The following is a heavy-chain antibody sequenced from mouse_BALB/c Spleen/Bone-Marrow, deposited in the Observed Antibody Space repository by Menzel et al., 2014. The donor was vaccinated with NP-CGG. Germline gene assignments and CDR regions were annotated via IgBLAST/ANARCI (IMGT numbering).Heavy chain of an antibody. CDR1: GFNIKDTY. Sequence: VQLQQSGAELVRPGASVKLSCTASGFNIKDTYMHWVKQRPEQGLEWIGRIDPANGNTKYDPKFQGKATISADTSSNSAYLQLSSLTSEDTAVYYCARWEYYAMDYWGQGTSVTVSS. V-gene: IGHV14-3*02. CDR2: IDPANGNT. D-gene: IGHD4-1*01. CDR3: ARWEYYAMDY. J-gene: IGHJ4*01.